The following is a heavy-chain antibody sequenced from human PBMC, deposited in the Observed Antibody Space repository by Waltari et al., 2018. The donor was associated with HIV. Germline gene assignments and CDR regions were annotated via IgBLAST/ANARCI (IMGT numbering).Heavy chain of an antibody. CDR2: INHSGRT. J-gene: IGHJ4*02. CDR3: ARGQYGPGSREDY. CDR1: GGSSSNSY. Sequence: QVQLQQWGTGLLKPSATLSLTCAVQGGSSSNSYWSWIRQPPGKGLEWIAEINHSGRTNYNPSLKSRLTISVDTSKTQFSVKLTSVTAADTAVYFCARGQYGPGSREDYCGQGTLVTVAS. V-gene: IGHV4-34*02. D-gene: IGHD3-10*01.